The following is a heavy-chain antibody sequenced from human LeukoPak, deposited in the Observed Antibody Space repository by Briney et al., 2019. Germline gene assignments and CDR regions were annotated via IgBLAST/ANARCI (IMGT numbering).Heavy chain of an antibody. CDR1: GFTFSSYS. CDR3: ARMAGGLWDY. J-gene: IGHJ4*02. D-gene: IGHD5-24*01. V-gene: IGHV3-7*05. Sequence: PGGSLRLSCAASGFTFSSYSMNWVRRAPGKGLAWVANINQDGSEKYYVDSVEGRFSISRDNAKNSLYLQMNSLRVEDTAVYYCARMAGGLWDYWGQGTLVTASS. CDR2: INQDGSEK.